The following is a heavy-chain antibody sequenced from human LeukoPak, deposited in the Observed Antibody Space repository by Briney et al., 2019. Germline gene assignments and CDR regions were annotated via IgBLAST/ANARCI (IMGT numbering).Heavy chain of an antibody. CDR3: ARDKVVGATYFDN. CDR1: GFTFSNYW. J-gene: IGHJ4*02. CDR2: LKQDGSEE. V-gene: IGHV3-7*01. D-gene: IGHD1-26*01. Sequence: GGALRLSCAASGFTFSNYWMSWVRQAPGKGREGVANLKQDGSEEYYVDSVKGRFTISRDNAENSLYLKMNSLRDDDTALYYCARDKVVGATYFDNWGQGILVTVSS.